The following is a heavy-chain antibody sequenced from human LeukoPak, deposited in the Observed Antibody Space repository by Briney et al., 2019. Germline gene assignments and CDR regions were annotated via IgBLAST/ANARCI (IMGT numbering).Heavy chain of an antibody. CDR2: ISGSGGST. V-gene: IGHV3-23*01. CDR3: AKEVGGYGSYYYGMDV. Sequence: PGGSLRLSCAASGFTFSSYAMSWVRQAPGKGLEWVSTISGSGGSTYCADSVKGRFTISRDNSKNTLYLQMNSLRAADTAVYYCAKEVGGYGSYYYGMDVWGQGTTVTVSS. J-gene: IGHJ6*02. CDR1: GFTFSSYA. D-gene: IGHD5-12*01.